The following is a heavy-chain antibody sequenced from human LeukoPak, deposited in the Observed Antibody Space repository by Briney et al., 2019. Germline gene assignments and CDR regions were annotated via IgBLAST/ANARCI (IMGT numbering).Heavy chain of an antibody. CDR1: GYTFTGYY. D-gene: IGHD6-13*01. CDR3: ARGVAAADYYYYGMDV. Sequence: ASVKVSCKASGYTFTGYYMHWVRQAPGQGLEWMGWINPNSGGTNYAQKFQGWVTMTRDTSISTAYMELSRLRSDDTAVYYCARGVAAADYYYYGMDVWGQGTTVTVSS. CDR2: INPNSGGT. V-gene: IGHV1-2*04. J-gene: IGHJ6*02.